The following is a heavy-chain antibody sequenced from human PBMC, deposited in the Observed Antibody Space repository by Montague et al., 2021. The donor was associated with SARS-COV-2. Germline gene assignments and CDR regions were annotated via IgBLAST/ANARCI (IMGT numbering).Heavy chain of an antibody. Sequence: SETLSLTCAVYGGSFSGYYWNWIRKPPGKGLEWTGEINHSGSTNYNPSLKSRVTMSVDTSKNQFSLKLSSVTAADTAVYYCARGPRQGYGFRLGSFDSWGQGTLGTVSS. CDR2: INHSGST. J-gene: IGHJ4*02. CDR3: ARGPRQGYGFRLGSFDS. V-gene: IGHV4-34*01. CDR1: GGSFSGYY. D-gene: IGHD3-10*01.